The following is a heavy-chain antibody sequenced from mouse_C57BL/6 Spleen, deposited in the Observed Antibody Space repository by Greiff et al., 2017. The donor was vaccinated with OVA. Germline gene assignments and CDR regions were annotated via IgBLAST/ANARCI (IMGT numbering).Heavy chain of an antibody. V-gene: IGHV1-54*01. J-gene: IGHJ2*01. CDR3: ARSPYDDLDY. D-gene: IGHD2-12*01. CDR1: GYAFTNYL. CDR2: INPGSGGT. Sequence: QVQLQQSGAELVRPGTSVKVSCKASGYAFTNYLIEWVKQRPGQGLEWIGVINPGSGGTNYNEKFKGKATLTADKSSSTAYMQLSSLTSEDSAVYFCARSPYDDLDYWGQGTTLTVSS.